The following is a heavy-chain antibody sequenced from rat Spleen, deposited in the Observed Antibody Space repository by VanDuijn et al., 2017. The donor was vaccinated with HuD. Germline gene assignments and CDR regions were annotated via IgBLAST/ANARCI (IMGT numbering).Heavy chain of an antibody. D-gene: IGHD1-12*03. V-gene: IGHV5-17*01. CDR3: AKRDYDGYYPFAY. Sequence: EVQLVESGGGLVQPGRSLKFSCAASGFTFSDHAMAWVRQAPKKGLEWVATIIYDGSRTYYRDSVKGRFTISRDNAQNTVYLQMNSLRSEDTATYYCAKRDYDGYYPFAYWGQGTLVTVSS. CDR1: GFTFSDHA. J-gene: IGHJ3*01. CDR2: IIYDGSRT.